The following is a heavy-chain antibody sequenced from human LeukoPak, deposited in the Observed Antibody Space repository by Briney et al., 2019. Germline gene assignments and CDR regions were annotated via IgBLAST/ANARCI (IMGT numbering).Heavy chain of an antibody. V-gene: IGHV1-46*01. J-gene: IGHJ6*02. Sequence: ASVKVSCKASGYTFTRYHIHWVRQAPGQGLEWMGVINPSGGPATYAQKFQGRVTLTRDTSTTTVYMEVNSLRSDDTAVYYCANGRSFYGSGSYYYYAMDVWGQGTTVTVSS. CDR1: GYTFTRYH. CDR3: ANGRSFYGSGSYYYYAMDV. D-gene: IGHD3-10*01. CDR2: INPSGGPA.